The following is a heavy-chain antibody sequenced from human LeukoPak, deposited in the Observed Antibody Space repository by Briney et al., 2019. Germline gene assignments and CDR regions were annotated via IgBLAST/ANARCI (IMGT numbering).Heavy chain of an antibody. CDR1: GFTFSSYG. J-gene: IGHJ4*02. CDR3: AWDSDDYYGSGSYPRY. D-gene: IGHD3-10*01. V-gene: IGHV3-30*03. Sequence: GGSLRLSCAASGFTFSSYGMHWVRQAPGKGLGWVAVISYDGSNKFYADSVKGRFTISRDNSKNTLYLQMNSLRAEDTAVYYCAWDSDDYYGSGSYPRYWGQGTLVTVSS. CDR2: ISYDGSNK.